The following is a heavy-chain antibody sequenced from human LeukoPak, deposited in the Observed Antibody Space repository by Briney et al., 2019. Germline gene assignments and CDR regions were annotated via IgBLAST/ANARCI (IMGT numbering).Heavy chain of an antibody. CDR2: INQSGSI. V-gene: IGHV4-34*01. Sequence: SETLSLPCAVYGGFFSGYHWSWIRQPPGKGLEWIGEINQSGSINNNPSLKSRVTISVDTSKNQFSLKLSSVTAADTAVYYCASGRTRILGPWSPRAYYMVVWGKGTTVTVSS. J-gene: IGHJ6*03. D-gene: IGHD2-15*01. CDR3: ASGRTRILGPWSPRAYYMVV. CDR1: GGFFSGYH.